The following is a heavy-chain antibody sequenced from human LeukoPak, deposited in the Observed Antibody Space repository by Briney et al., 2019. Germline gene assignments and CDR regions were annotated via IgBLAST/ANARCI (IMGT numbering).Heavy chain of an antibody. Sequence: GGSLRLSCAASGFTFSSYSMNWVRQAPGKGLEWVSSISSSSSYIYYADSVKGRFTISRDNAKNSLYLQMNSLRAEDTAVYYCASERTSIGSGSYLNWFDHWGQGTLVTVSS. CDR3: ASERTSIGSGSYLNWFDH. V-gene: IGHV3-21*01. CDR1: GFTFSSYS. CDR2: ISSSSSYI. D-gene: IGHD3-10*01. J-gene: IGHJ5*02.